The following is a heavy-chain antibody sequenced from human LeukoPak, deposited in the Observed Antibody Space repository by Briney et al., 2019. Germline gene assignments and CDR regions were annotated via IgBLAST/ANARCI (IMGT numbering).Heavy chain of an antibody. Sequence: GGSLRLSCAASGFTFSSYAMRWVRQAPGKGLEWVSGISYSGGSTYSADSVKGRFTISRDNSKNTLYLQMNSLRAEDTAVYYCAKQRITLFGVASDYWGQGTLVTVSS. CDR3: AKQRITLFGVASDY. V-gene: IGHV3-23*01. CDR1: GFTFSSYA. CDR2: ISYSGGST. D-gene: IGHD3-3*01. J-gene: IGHJ4*02.